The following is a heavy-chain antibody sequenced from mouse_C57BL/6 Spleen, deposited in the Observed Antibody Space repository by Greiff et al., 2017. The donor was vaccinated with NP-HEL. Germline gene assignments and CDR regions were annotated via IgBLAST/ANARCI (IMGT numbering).Heavy chain of an antibody. Sequence: EVQVVESGGGLVKPGGSLKLSCAASGFTFSSYAMSWVRQTPEKRLEWVATISDGGSYTYYPDNVKGRFTISRDNAKNNLYLQMSHLKSEDTAMYYCARDPYDYLDYWGQGTTLTVSS. CDR2: ISDGGSYT. CDR3: ARDPYDYLDY. J-gene: IGHJ2*01. V-gene: IGHV5-4*01. D-gene: IGHD2-4*01. CDR1: GFTFSSYA.